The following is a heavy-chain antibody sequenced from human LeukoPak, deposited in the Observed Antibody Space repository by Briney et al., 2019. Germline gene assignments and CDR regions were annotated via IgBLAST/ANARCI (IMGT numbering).Heavy chain of an antibody. Sequence: PGGSLRLSCAASKFTFSSYGIHWVRQAPGKGLEWVAVISYDGSTKYYADSVKGRFTISRDNSKNTLYLQMNSLRAEDTAVYYCARGAVAGTDYWGQGTLVTVSS. CDR2: ISYDGSTK. J-gene: IGHJ4*02. CDR1: KFTFSSYG. D-gene: IGHD6-19*01. V-gene: IGHV3-30*03. CDR3: ARGAVAGTDY.